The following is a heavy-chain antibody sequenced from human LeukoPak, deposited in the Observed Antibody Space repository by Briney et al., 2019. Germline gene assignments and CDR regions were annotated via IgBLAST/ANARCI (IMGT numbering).Heavy chain of an antibody. CDR1: GFTFSNYA. J-gene: IGHJ6*03. CDR2: ISYDGSNE. CDR3: ARVGPRVVTLGHYYYYMDV. V-gene: IGHV3-30*04. D-gene: IGHD4-23*01. Sequence: GGSLRLSCAASGFTFSNYAMHWVRQAPGKGLEWVAVISYDGSNEYYADSVKGRFTISRDNSKNTLYLQMNSLRAEDTAVYYCARVGPRVVTLGHYYYYMDVWGKGTTVTVSS.